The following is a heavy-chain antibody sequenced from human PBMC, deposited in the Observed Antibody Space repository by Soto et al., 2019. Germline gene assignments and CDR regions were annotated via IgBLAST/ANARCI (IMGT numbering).Heavy chain of an antibody. V-gene: IGHV3-74*01. CDR2: INSDGSST. CDR1: GFTFSSYW. Sequence: EVQLVESGGGLVQPGGSLRLSCAASGFTFSSYWMHWVRQAPGKGLVWVSRINSDGSSTSYADSVKGRFTISRDNAKNTRYLQMNSLRAEDTAVYYCARDVGYSGYEGYGMDVWGQGTTVTVSS. J-gene: IGHJ6*02. D-gene: IGHD5-12*01. CDR3: ARDVGYSGYEGYGMDV.